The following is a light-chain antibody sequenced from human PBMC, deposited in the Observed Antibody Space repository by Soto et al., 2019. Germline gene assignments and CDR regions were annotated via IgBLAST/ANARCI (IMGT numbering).Light chain of an antibody. V-gene: IGKV1-33*01. Sequence: DIQMTQSPSSLSASVGDRVTIACQANQDIGNYLNWYQQKPGKAPRLLIYDASNLEIGVPSRFSGSGSGTDFTCTISNLQPEDIATYYCQQYDTLPPYTFGQGTKVELK. CDR1: QDIGNY. CDR3: QQYDTLPPYT. CDR2: DAS. J-gene: IGKJ2*01.